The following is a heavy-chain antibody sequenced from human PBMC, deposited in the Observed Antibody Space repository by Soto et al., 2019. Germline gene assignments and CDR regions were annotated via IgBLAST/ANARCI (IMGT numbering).Heavy chain of an antibody. CDR1: GVSISNYY. CDR3: ARGRHWLDY. J-gene: IGHJ4*02. CDR2: IYYTGST. V-gene: IGHV4-59*01. Sequence: QVQLQESGPGLVKPSETLSLTCTVSGVSISNYYWSWIRQPPGKGLEWIGYIYYTGSTNYNPSLKSRVPISVATSENQCSLRLSSVTAADTAIYYCARGRHWLDYWGQGTLVTVSS. D-gene: IGHD6-19*01.